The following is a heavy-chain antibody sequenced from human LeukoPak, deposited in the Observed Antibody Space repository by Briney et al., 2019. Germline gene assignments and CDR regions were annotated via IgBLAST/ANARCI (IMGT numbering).Heavy chain of an antibody. Sequence: SVKVSCKASGGTFSSYAISWVRQAPGQGLEWMGGIIPIFGTANYAQKFQGRVTITADESTSTAYMELSSLRSEDTAVYYCARDGKYYYGMDVWGQGTTVTVSS. CDR1: GGTFSSYA. D-gene: IGHD1-14*01. CDR3: ARDGKYYYGMDV. J-gene: IGHJ6*02. CDR2: IIPIFGTA. V-gene: IGHV1-69*13.